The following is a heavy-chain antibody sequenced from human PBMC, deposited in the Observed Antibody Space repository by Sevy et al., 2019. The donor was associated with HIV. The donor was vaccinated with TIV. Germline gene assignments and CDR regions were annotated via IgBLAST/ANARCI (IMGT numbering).Heavy chain of an antibody. CDR2: IYYSGST. Sequence: SETLSLTCTVSGGSISSSSYYWGWIRQPPGKGLEWIGSIYYSGSTYYNPSLKSRVTISVDTSKNQFSLKLSSVTAADTAVYYCARMVIDYPGYGMDVWGQGTTVTVSS. D-gene: IGHD3-16*02. CDR3: ARMVIDYPGYGMDV. J-gene: IGHJ6*02. CDR1: GGSISSSSYY. V-gene: IGHV4-39*01.